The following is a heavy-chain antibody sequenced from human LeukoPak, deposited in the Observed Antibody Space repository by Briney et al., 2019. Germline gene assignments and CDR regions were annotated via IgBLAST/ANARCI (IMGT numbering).Heavy chain of an antibody. CDR3: AKDQYTYRTADAFDI. J-gene: IGHJ3*02. CDR2: ISGSGGST. Sequence: GGSLRLSCAASGFTFSSYAMSWVRQAAEKGLEWVSGISGSGGSTYYADSVKGRFTISRDNSKNSLYLQMNSLRTEDTALYYCAKDQYTYRTADAFDIWGQGTMVTVSS. D-gene: IGHD5-18*01. CDR1: GFTFSSYA. V-gene: IGHV3-23*01.